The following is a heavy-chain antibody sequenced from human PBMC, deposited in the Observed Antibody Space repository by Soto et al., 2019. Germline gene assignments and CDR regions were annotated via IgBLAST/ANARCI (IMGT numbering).Heavy chain of an antibody. Sequence: GESLKISCKGSGYSFTSYWIGWVRQMPGKGLEWMGIIYPIDSDTRYSPSFQGQVTISVDKSISTAYLQWSSLKASDTAMYYCARPSRGDFWSGYQPKKYYYYGMDVWGQGTTVTVSS. CDR3: ARPSRGDFWSGYQPKKYYYYGMDV. V-gene: IGHV5-51*01. D-gene: IGHD3-3*01. CDR2: IYPIDSDT. J-gene: IGHJ6*02. CDR1: GYSFTSYW.